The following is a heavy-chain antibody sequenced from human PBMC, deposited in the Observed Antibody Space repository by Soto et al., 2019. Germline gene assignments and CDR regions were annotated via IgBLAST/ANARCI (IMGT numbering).Heavy chain of an antibody. V-gene: IGHV3-23*01. CDR3: AIISCSDGSQYLPSY. CDR2: ISGGGINK. D-gene: IGHD3-9*01. Sequence: GGSLGLACAASTFTCSSYAMSCVGQAPGKGLEWVSGISGGGINKYYADSVKGRFTISRDNSKKTLYLQMNSLRAEDTAVYYCAIISCSDGSQYLPSYWARRTLDLVSS. CDR1: TFTCSSYA. J-gene: IGHJ4*02.